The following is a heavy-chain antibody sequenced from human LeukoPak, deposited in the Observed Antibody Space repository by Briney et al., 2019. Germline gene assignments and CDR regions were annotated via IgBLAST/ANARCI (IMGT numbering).Heavy chain of an antibody. CDR2: ISGSGTI. CDR3: ARAPVVVTAIPPYYYYYYMDV. J-gene: IGHJ6*03. CDR1: GGSINSY. Sequence: SETLSLTCTVSGGSINSYWSWIRQPAGKGLEWIGRISGSGTITYNPALQSRLSISIDTSKNQFSLKLMSVTAADTAVYYCARAPVVVTAIPPYYYYYYMDVWGKGTTVTISS. V-gene: IGHV4-4*07. D-gene: IGHD2-21*02.